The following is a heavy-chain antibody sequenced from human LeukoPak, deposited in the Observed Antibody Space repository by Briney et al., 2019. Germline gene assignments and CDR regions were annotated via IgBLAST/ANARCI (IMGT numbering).Heavy chain of an antibody. J-gene: IGHJ4*02. CDR2: INPNSGGT. V-gene: IGHV1-2*02. D-gene: IGHD1-26*01. CDR1: GYTFTGYY. CDR3: ARVPGIVGATYFDY. Sequence: ASVKVSCKASGYTFTGYYMHWVRQAPGQGLEWKGWINPNSGGTNYAQKFQGRVTMTRDTSISTAYMELSRLRSDDTAVYYCARVPGIVGATYFDYWGQGTLVTVSS.